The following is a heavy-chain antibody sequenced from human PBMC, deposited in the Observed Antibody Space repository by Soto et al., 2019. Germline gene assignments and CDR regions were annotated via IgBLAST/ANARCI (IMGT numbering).Heavy chain of an antibody. CDR1: GGTFSSYA. CDR2: IIPIFGTA. J-gene: IGHJ4*02. D-gene: IGHD3-3*01. CDR3: AGPRKNYYDFWSGFDY. V-gene: IGHV1-69*13. Sequence: VASVKVSCKASGGTFSSYAISWVRQAPGQGLEWMGGIIPIFGTANYAQKFQGRVTITADESTSTAYMELSSLRSEDTAVYYCAGPRKNYYDFWSGFDYWGQGTLVTVSS.